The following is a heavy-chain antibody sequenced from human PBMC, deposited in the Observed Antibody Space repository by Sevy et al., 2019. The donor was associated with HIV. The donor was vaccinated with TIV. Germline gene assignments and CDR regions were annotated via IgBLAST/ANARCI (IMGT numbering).Heavy chain of an antibody. CDR3: ARPSPGCSSTSCGYFQQ. D-gene: IGHD2-2*01. V-gene: IGHV3-48*01. J-gene: IGHJ1*01. CDR2: ISSSSSTI. CDR1: GFTFSSYS. Sequence: GGSLRLSCAASGFTFSSYSMNWVRQAPGKGLEWVSYISSSSSTIYYAGSVKGRFTISRDNAKNSLYLQMNSLRAEDTAVYYCARPSPGCSSTSCGYFQQWGQGTLVTVSS.